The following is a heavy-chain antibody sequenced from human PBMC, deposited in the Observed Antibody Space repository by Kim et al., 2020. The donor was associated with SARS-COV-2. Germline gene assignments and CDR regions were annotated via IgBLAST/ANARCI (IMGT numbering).Heavy chain of an antibody. CDR2: ISANNGNT. D-gene: IGHD2-2*01. J-gene: IGHJ4*02. CDR1: GYTFTTYG. CDR3: AIGRGMVVPAAHFDY. Sequence: ASVKVSCKASGYTFTTYGISWVRQAPGQGLEWMGWISANNGNTNYAQKFQGRVTITTDTSTSTAYMELRSLRADDTAVYYCAIGRGMVVPAAHFDYWGQGTLVTVSS. V-gene: IGHV1-18*01.